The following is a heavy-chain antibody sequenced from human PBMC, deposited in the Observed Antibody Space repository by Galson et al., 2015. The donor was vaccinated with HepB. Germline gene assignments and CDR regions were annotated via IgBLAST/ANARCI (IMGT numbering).Heavy chain of an antibody. CDR1: GGTFSSYA. CDR2: IIPIFGTA. Sequence: SVKVSCKASGGTFSSYAISWVRQAPGQGLEWMGGIIPIFGTANYAQKFQGRVTITADESTSTAYMELSSLRSEDTAVYYCARGPVVPAARGYYYYGMDVWGQGTTVTVSS. J-gene: IGHJ6*02. D-gene: IGHD2-2*01. V-gene: IGHV1-69*13. CDR3: ARGPVVPAARGYYYYGMDV.